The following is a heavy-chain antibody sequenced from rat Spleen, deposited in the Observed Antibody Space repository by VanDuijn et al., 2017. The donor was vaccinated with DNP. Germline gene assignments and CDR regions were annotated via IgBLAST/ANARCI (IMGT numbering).Heavy chain of an antibody. D-gene: IGHD1-5*01. CDR1: GYSISCPY. V-gene: IGHV3-1*01. J-gene: IGHJ2*01. CDR3: ARWNIGTSTLDY. Sequence: EVQLQESGPGLLKPSPSLSLTCSVTGYSISCPYWGWFRKFPGNKMEWIGHISYSGTTSYHPSLKSRISITRDTSKNQFFLQLSSVTTEDTATYYCARWNIGTSTLDYWGQGVMVTVSS. CDR2: ISYSGTT.